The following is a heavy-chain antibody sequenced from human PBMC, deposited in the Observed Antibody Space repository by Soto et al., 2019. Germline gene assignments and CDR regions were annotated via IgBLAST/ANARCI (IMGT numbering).Heavy chain of an antibody. CDR3: AKDTSPTYYYYYGMDV. V-gene: IGHV3-30*18. Sequence: GGSLRLSCAASGFTFSSYGMHWVRQAPGKGLEWVAVISYDGSNKYYADSVKGRFTISRDNSKNTLYLQMNSLRAEDTAVYYCAKDTSPTYYYYYGMDVWGQGTTVTVSS. CDR1: GFTFSSYG. CDR2: ISYDGSNK. J-gene: IGHJ6*02.